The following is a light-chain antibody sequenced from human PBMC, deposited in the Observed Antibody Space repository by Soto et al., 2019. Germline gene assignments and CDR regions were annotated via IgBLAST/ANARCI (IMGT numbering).Light chain of an antibody. CDR1: QSVSSD. V-gene: IGKV3-15*01. J-gene: IGKJ1*01. CDR3: QQYNNWPRT. Sequence: EIVMTQSPATLSVSPGERATLSCRASQSVSSDLAWYHQKPGQAPRLLIYGASTRATGIPARFSGSGSGTVFTLTIHGLQSEDFAVYYCQQYNNWPRTLGQGTKVEIK. CDR2: GAS.